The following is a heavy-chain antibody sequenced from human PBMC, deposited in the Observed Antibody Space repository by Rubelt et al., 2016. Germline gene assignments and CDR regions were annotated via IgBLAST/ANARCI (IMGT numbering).Heavy chain of an antibody. CDR2: IRQDGNEK. CDR1: GFTFGTYW. D-gene: IGHD6-19*01. V-gene: IGHV3-7*03. J-gene: IGHJ6*02. CDR3: AKGSVAAKPHYYYYGMDV. Sequence: GGGLVQPGGSLRLSCAASGFTFGTYWMTWVRQPPGKGLEWVTNIRQDGNEKHYVDSVKGRFTVSRDNAKNLLFLQMNGLRVEDTALYYCAKGSVAAKPHYYYYGMDVWGQGTTVTVSS.